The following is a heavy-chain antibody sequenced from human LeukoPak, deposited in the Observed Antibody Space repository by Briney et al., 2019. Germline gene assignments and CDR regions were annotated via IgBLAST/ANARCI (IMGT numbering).Heavy chain of an antibody. D-gene: IGHD1-26*01. CDR3: ARGSPKRYSGSYYSDY. CDR1: GFTFSSYG. CDR2: IRYDGSNK. Sequence: GGSLRLSCAASGFTFSSYGMHWVRQAPGKGLEWVAFIRYDGSNKYYADSVKGRFTISRDNSKNSLYLQMNSLRAEDTAVYYCARGSPKRYSGSYYSDYWGQGTLVTVSS. V-gene: IGHV3-30*02. J-gene: IGHJ4*02.